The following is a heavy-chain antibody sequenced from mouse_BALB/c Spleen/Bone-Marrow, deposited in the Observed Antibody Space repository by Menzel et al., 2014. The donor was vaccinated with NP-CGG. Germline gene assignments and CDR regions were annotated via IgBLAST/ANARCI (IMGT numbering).Heavy chain of an antibody. J-gene: IGHJ2*01. Sequence: EVQLQESGGGLVQPGGSRKLSCAASGFTFSSFGVHWVRQAPEKGLEWIAYISSDSGAIFYADTVKGRFTISRDNPKNTLFLQMTRLRSEDTAIYFCTRGGNWEDFDYWGQGTTLTVSS. V-gene: IGHV5-17*02. D-gene: IGHD4-1*01. CDR3: TRGGNWEDFDY. CDR1: GFTFSSFG. CDR2: ISSDSGAI.